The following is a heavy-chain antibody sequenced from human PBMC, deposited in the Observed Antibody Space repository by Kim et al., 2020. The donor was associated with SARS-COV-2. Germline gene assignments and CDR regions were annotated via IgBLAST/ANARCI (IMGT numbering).Heavy chain of an antibody. CDR2: IYSGGST. V-gene: IGHV3-53*01. D-gene: IGHD3-22*01. Sequence: GGSLRLSCAASGFTVSSNYMSWVRQAPGKGLEWVSVIYSGGSTYYADSVKGRFTISRDNSKNTLYLQMNSLRVEDTAVYYCARGLRLLYSSAYYEGDWGQGTLVTVSS. J-gene: IGHJ4*02. CDR3: ARGLRLLYSSAYYEGD. CDR1: GFTVSSNY.